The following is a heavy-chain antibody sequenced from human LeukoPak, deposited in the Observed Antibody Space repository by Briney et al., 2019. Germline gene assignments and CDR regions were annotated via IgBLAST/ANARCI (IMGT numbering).Heavy chain of an antibody. CDR2: ISAYNGNT. CDR1: GYTFTSYG. J-gene: IGHJ6*03. CDR3: ARLKGYYYYYYMDV. Sequence: GASVKVSCKASGYTFTSYGISWVRQAPGQGLEWMGWISAYNGNTNYAQKLQGRVTMTTDTSTSTAYMELRSLRSDDTAVYYCARLKGYYYYYYMDVWGKGTTVTVSS. V-gene: IGHV1-18*01.